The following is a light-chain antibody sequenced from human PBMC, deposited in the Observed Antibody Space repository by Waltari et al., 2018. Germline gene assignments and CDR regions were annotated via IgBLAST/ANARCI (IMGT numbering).Light chain of an antibody. V-gene: IGKV3-15*01. CDR3: HQHNSWPPLS. Sequence: EIVMTQSPATLSVSPGERATPYCRASQSVSSNLAWYQQKPGQAPRLLIYGASTRATGVPARFSGSGSGTDFTLTISGLQSEDYAVYFCHQHNSWPPLSFGGGTKVEIK. CDR2: GAS. J-gene: IGKJ4*01. CDR1: QSVSSN.